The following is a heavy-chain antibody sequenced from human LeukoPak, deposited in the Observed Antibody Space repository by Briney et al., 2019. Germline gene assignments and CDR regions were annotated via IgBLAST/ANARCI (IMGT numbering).Heavy chain of an antibody. V-gene: IGHV4-59*13. J-gene: IGHJ5*02. Sequence: PSETLSLTCTVSGGSISSYYWSWIRQPPGKGRGGIGYIYYSGSTNYNPSLKSRVTISVDTSKNQFSLKLSSVTAADTAVYYCAREVQAPTYNWFDPWGQGTLVTVSS. CDR3: AREVQAPTYNWFDP. CDR2: IYYSGST. D-gene: IGHD1-1*01. CDR1: GGSISSYY.